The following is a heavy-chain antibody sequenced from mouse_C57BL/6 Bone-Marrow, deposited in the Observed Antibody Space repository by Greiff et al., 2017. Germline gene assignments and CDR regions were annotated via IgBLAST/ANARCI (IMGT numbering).Heavy chain of an antibody. Sequence: VQLQQSGPGLVKPSQTVFLTCTVTGISITTGNYRWSWIRQFPGNKLEWIGYIYYSGTITYNPSLTSRTTITRDTPKNQFFLEMNSLTAEDTATYYCARDHGSSYDYAMDYWGQGTSVTVSS. CDR1: GISITTGNYR. CDR3: ARDHGSSYDYAMDY. J-gene: IGHJ4*01. V-gene: IGHV3-5*01. D-gene: IGHD1-1*01. CDR2: IYYSGTI.